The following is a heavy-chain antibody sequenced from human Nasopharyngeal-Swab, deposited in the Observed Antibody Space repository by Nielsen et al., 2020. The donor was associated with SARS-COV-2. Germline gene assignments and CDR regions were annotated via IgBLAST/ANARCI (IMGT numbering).Heavy chain of an antibody. J-gene: IGHJ4*01. CDR1: GFPFDDYT. CDR2: INSNSGSK. D-gene: IGHD4-11*01. V-gene: IGHV3-9*01. Sequence: GGSLRLSCAASGFPFDDYTMYWVRQLPGEGLEWVSCINSNSGSKGYADAVRGRSTVSRDNAKNSLYLLMNTLRSEDTALYYCARGTADYSNPSFDYWGQGTLVTVPS. CDR3: ARGTADYSNPSFDY.